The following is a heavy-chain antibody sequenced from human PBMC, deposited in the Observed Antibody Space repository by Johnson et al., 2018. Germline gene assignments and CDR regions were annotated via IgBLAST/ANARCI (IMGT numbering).Heavy chain of an antibody. CDR2: IRSKAYGGTT. Sequence: VQLVQSGGGLVKPGGSLRLSCTASGFTFGDYAMSWFRQAPGKGLEWVGFIRSKAYGGTTEYAASVKGRFTISRDDSNSIAYLQMNSLKTEDTAVYYGTRAKSNHYDFAALDILGQGTMVTGAS. J-gene: IGHJ3*02. D-gene: IGHD2/OR15-2a*01. CDR3: TRAKSNHYDFAALDI. CDR1: GFTFGDYA. V-gene: IGHV3-49*05.